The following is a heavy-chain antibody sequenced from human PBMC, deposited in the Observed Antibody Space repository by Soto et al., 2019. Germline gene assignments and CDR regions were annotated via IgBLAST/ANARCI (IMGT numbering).Heavy chain of an antibody. J-gene: IGHJ3*02. CDR1: GYRFTSYW. CDR3: ARLFGDRPDYAFDI. CDR2: IYPGDFDT. Sequence: EVQLVQSGAEVKKPGESLKISCKGSGYRFTSYWIGWVRQMPGKGLEWMGIIYPGDFDTRFGPSFQGQVTISADKSISTAYLQWNSLKASDTAMYYCARLFGDRPDYAFDIWAQGTMVTVSS. V-gene: IGHV5-51*03. D-gene: IGHD4-17*01.